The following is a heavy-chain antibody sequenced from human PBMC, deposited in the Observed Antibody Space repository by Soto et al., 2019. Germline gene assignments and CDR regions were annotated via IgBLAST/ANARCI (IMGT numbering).Heavy chain of an antibody. CDR2: TRLSSDGT. D-gene: IGHD2-2*01. J-gene: IGHJ5*02. V-gene: IGHV1-18*01. Sequence: QDPLVQSGGEVKRPGASVKDPCNTSGYTCSNYGITWERQAHGLPLEWLGRTRLSSDGTNYAQKLQGRVSLTTVTSTTKAYMELGSLGSGDTAVYDCAIVVSGAEAWLGPWCQGTLVAVSS. CDR1: GYTCSNYG. CDR3: AIVVSGAEAWLGP.